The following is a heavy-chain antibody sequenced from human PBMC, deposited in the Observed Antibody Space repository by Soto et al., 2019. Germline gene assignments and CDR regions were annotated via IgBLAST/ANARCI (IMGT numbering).Heavy chain of an antibody. CDR3: AHRVLRAVFGLVTTTAIYFDF. J-gene: IGHJ4*02. V-gene: IGHV2-5*02. D-gene: IGHD3-3*01. CDR1: GSSLTTSEVG. CDR2: IYWDDDK. Sequence: QITLNDSGPRVVKPTEPLTLTCTFSGSSLTTSEVGVGWFRQSPGKAPEGLAFIYWDDDKRYSTSLKSRLTITKDTSKNQVVLTMANVDPADTATYYCAHRVLRAVFGLVTTTAIYFDFWGQGTPVVVSS.